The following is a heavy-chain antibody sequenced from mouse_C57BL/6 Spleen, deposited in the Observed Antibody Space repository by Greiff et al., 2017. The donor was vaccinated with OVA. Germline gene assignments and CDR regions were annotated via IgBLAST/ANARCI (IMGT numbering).Heavy chain of an antibody. V-gene: IGHV2-5*01. CDR1: GFSLTSYG. D-gene: IGHD2-12*01. CDR2: IWRGGST. CDR3: AKKGDDPSYYAMDY. J-gene: IGHJ4*01. Sequence: QVQLQQSGPGLVQPSQSLSITCTVSGFSLTSYGVHWVRQSPGKGLEWLGVIWRGGSTDYNAAFMSRLSITKDNSKSQVFFKMNSLQADDTAIYYCAKKGDDPSYYAMDYWGQGTSVTVSS.